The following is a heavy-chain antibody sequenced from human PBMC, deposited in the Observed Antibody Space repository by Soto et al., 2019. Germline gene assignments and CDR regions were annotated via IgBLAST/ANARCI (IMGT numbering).Heavy chain of an antibody. CDR3: ATSVNSAMAFDY. V-gene: IGHV1-46*01. CDR1: GYTFTHYY. J-gene: IGHJ4*02. D-gene: IGHD5-18*01. Sequence: QVQLVQSGAEVKKPGASVKVSCKASGYTFTHYYMHWVRQAPGQGLEWMGIINPNGGSKTYAQRCRGGFTITRDTSTSTVYMELSSLRSEDSAVYYCATSVNSAMAFDYWGQGTLVTVSS. CDR2: INPNGGSK.